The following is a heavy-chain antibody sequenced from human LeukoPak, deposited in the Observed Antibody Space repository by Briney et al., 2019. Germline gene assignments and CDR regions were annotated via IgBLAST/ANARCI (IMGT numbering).Heavy chain of an antibody. Sequence: PPGGSLRLSCAASGFTFSSYWMHWVRQAPGKGLEWVGFMASNLYGGTTEYGASVRGRFTISRDDSKSIVYLQMSSLKTDDTAVYFCTKGYCSHAVCDWGQGTLLTVSS. V-gene: IGHV3-49*04. CDR3: TKGYCSHAVCD. CDR2: MASNLYGGTT. J-gene: IGHJ4*02. CDR1: GFTFSSYW. D-gene: IGHD2-15*01.